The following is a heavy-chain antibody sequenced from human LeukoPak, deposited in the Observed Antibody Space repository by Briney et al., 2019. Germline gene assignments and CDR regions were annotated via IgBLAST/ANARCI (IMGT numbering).Heavy chain of an antibody. J-gene: IGHJ4*02. D-gene: IGHD2-8*01. CDR1: GGSISSYY. V-gene: IGHV4-59*01. Sequence: SETLSLTCTVSGGSISSYYWSWIRQPPGKGLEWIGYIYYSGSTKYNPSLKSRVTISVDTSKNQFSLKLSSVTAADTAVYYCARVGEGMVDFDYWGQGTLVTVSS. CDR2: IYYSGST. CDR3: ARVGEGMVDFDY.